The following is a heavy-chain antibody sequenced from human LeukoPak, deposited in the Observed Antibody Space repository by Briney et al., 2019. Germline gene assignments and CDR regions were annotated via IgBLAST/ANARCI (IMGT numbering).Heavy chain of an antibody. CDR1: GGSISSGDYY. D-gene: IGHD2-2*01. J-gene: IGHJ4*02. CDR3: ARARDIVVVPAATVPAEFGY. CDR2: IYYSGST. V-gene: IGHV4-30-4*01. Sequence: SQTLSLTCTVYGGSISSGDYYWSWIRQPAGKGLEWIGYIYYSGSTYYNPSLKSRVTISVDTSKNQFSLKLSSVTAADTAVYYCARARDIVVVPAATVPAEFGYWGQGTLVTVSS.